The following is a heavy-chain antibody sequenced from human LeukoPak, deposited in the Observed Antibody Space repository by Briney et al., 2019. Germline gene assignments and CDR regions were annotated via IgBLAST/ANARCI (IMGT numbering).Heavy chain of an antibody. CDR1: GGTFSSYA. J-gene: IGHJ6*03. Sequence: GSLVKVSCKASGGTFSSYAISWVRQAPGQGLEWMGGIIPIFGTANYAQKFQGRVTITTDESTSTAYMELSSLRSEDTAVYYCARGMTVYYYMDVWGKGTTVTVSS. CDR3: ARGMTVYYYMDV. V-gene: IGHV1-69*05. CDR2: IIPIFGTA.